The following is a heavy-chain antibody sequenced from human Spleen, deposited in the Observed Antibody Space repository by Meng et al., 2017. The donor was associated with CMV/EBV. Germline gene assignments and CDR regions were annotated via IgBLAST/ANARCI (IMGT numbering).Heavy chain of an antibody. Sequence: SHLWTWFRPVPGKGLEWIGEIYHSGSTNYTPSLKSRVTISVAKFKHQFSLKLGSVTAADTAVYYCARIERRRILKYCGSDCSTTDYWGQGTLVTVSS. J-gene: IGHJ4*02. CDR3: ARIERRRILKYCGSDCSTTDY. D-gene: IGHD2-21*02. V-gene: IGHV4-4*02. CDR1: SHL. CDR2: IYHSGST.